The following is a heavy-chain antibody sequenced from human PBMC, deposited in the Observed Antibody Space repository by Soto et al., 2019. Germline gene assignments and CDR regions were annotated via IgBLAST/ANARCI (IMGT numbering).Heavy chain of an antibody. CDR1: GGSVSGGSYF. CDR3: AREGRMGTFDY. J-gene: IGHJ4*02. CDR2: FYYSGST. V-gene: IGHV4-61*01. Sequence: QVQLQESGPGLVRPSETLSLTCTVSGGSVSGGSYFWSWVRQPPGKGLEWIGYFYYSGSTKYNPSLKSRVTILGDTSKNQFSLKLNSVTAADTAVYYCAREGRMGTFDYWGQGALVTVSS. D-gene: IGHD1-1*01.